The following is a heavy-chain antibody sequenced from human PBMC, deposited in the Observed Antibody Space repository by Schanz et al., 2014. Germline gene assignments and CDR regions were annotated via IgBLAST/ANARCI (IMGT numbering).Heavy chain of an antibody. Sequence: QVQLVDSGGGLVKPGGSLRLSCTASGFPFSDYFMAWIRQPPGRGLEWVSYIGNGALTIYYADSVKGRFTISRDNSKNSLYLQMNSLRAEDTAFYYCARIRGSAFDYWAQGTLVTVSS. CDR2: IGNGALTI. CDR1: GFPFSDYF. V-gene: IGHV3-11*01. J-gene: IGHJ4*02. CDR3: ARIRGSAFDY. D-gene: IGHD6-25*01.